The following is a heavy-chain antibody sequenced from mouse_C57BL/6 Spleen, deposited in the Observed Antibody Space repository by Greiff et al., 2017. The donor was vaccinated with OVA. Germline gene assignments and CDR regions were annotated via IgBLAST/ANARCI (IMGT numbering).Heavy chain of an antibody. CDR2: INPGSGGT. Sequence: VKLMESGAELVRPGTSVKVSCKASGYAFTNYLIEWVKQRPGQGLEWIGVINPGSGGTNYNEKFKGKATLTADKSSSTAYMQLSSLTSEDSAVYFCARALNYFDYWGQGTTLTVSS. V-gene: IGHV1-54*01. CDR3: ARALNYFDY. J-gene: IGHJ2*01. CDR1: GYAFTNYL.